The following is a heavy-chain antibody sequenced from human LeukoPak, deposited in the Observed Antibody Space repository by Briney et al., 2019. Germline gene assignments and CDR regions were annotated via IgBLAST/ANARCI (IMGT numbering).Heavy chain of an antibody. CDR3: ARVTRYPAIAVAGFDP. CDR2: LYHSGNT. Sequence: PSDTLSLTCAVSGGSISSSSYYWGWIRQPPGEGLEWIGSLYHSGNTQYNPSLKSRVAISVDTSKNQFSLKLSSVTAEDTAVYYCARVTRYPAIAVAGFDPWGQGTLVTVSS. D-gene: IGHD6-13*01. V-gene: IGHV4-39*01. J-gene: IGHJ5*02. CDR1: GGSISSSSYY.